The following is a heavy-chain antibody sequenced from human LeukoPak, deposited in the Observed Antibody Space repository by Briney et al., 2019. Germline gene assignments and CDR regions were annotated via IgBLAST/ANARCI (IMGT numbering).Heavy chain of an antibody. Sequence: ASVKVSCKASGYTFTSYGISWVRQAPGQGLAWMGWISAYNGNTNYAQKLQGRVTMTTDTSTSTAYMELRSLRSDDTAVYYCARDLFGYCSSTSCSSFDYWGQGTLVTVSS. J-gene: IGHJ4*02. D-gene: IGHD2-2*03. CDR1: GYTFTSYG. CDR2: ISAYNGNT. V-gene: IGHV1-18*01. CDR3: ARDLFGYCSSTSCSSFDY.